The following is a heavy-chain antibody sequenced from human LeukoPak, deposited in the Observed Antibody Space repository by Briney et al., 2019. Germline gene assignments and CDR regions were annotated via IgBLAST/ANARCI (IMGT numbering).Heavy chain of an antibody. CDR1: GFTFSSYS. J-gene: IGHJ6*03. Sequence: GGSLRLSCAASGFTFSSYSMSWVRQAPGKGLEWVSAISGSGGSTYYADSVKGRFTISRDNSKNTLYLQMNSLRAEDTAVYYCAKDGYCSSTSCDYYYYYMDVWGKGTTVTVSS. CDR2: ISGSGGST. V-gene: IGHV3-23*01. CDR3: AKDGYCSSTSCDYYYYYMDV. D-gene: IGHD2-2*01.